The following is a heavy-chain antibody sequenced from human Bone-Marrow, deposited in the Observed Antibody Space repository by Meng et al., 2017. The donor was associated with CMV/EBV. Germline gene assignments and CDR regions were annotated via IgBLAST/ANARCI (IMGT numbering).Heavy chain of an antibody. Sequence: GGSLRLSCAASGFTFSSYAMHWVRQAPGKGLEWVAVISYDGSNKYYADSVKGRFTTSRDNSKNTLYLQMNSLRAEDTAVYYCARDFWSGYYLGMDVWGQGTTVTVSS. D-gene: IGHD3-3*01. CDR2: ISYDGSNK. CDR3: ARDFWSGYYLGMDV. CDR1: GFTFSSYA. V-gene: IGHV3-30-3*01. J-gene: IGHJ6*02.